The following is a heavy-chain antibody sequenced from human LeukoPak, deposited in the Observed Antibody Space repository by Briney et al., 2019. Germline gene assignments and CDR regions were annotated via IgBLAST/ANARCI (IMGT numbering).Heavy chain of an antibody. D-gene: IGHD2-15*01. CDR2: ISYSGST. CDR3: ARMGVAATPSFDY. J-gene: IGHJ4*02. Sequence: PSETLSLTCTVSGDSISSRSYYWGWIRQPPGKGLEWIGSISYSGSTYYKPSLKSRVTISVDTSKNQFSLNLSSVTAADTAVYYCARMGVAATPSFDYWGQGTLVIVSS. V-gene: IGHV4-39*07. CDR1: GDSISSRSYY.